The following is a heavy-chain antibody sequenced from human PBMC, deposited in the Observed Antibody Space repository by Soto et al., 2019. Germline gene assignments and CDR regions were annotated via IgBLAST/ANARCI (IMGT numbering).Heavy chain of an antibody. CDR1: GFTFSSYA. CDR3: AKDFTDLSGYSYGYYYFDY. D-gene: IGHD5-18*01. J-gene: IGHJ4*02. CDR2: ISGSGGST. Sequence: VGSLRLSCAASGFTFSSYALSWVRQAPGKGLEWVSAISGSGGSTYYADSVKGRFTISRDNSKNTLYLQMNSLRAEDTAVYYCAKDFTDLSGYSYGYYYFDYWGQGTMVTVYS. V-gene: IGHV3-23*01.